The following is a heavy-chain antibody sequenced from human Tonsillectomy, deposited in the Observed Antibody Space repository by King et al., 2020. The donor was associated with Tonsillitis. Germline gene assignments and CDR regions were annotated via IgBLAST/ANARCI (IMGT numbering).Heavy chain of an antibody. CDR2: IRYDGSNK. V-gene: IGHV3-30*02. J-gene: IGHJ2*01. CDR3: AKDLRMLYGVDWYFDL. CDR1: GFTFSSSG. Sequence: QLVQSGGGVVQPGVSLRLSCAASGFTFSSSGMHWVRQAPGKGLEWVAFIRYDGSNKYYADSVKGRFTISRDNSKNTLYLQMNSLRADDTAVYYCAKDLRMLYGVDWYFDLWGRGTLVTVSS. D-gene: IGHD2-8*01.